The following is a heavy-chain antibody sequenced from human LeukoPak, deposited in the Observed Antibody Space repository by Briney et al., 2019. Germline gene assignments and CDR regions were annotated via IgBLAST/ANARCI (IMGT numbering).Heavy chain of an antibody. Sequence: PSETLSLTCTVSGGSISSYYWSWIRQPPGKGLEWIGYIYTSGSTNYNPSLKSRVTISVDTSKNQFSLKLSSVTAADTAVYYCARCHASGYYDFWSGYYTVGDPYYYYMDVWGKGTTVTVSS. D-gene: IGHD3-3*01. J-gene: IGHJ6*03. CDR1: GGSISSYY. CDR2: IYTSGST. CDR3: ARCHASGYYDFWSGYYTVGDPYYYYMDV. V-gene: IGHV4-4*09.